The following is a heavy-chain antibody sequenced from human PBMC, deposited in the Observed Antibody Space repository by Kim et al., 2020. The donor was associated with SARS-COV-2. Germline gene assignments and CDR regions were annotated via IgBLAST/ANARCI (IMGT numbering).Heavy chain of an antibody. Sequence: SETLSLTCTVSGGSISSGGYYWSWIRQHPGKGLEWIGYIYYSGSTYYNPSLKSRVTISVDTSKNQFSLKLSSVTAVDTAVYYCARDQDWNYPPYGMDVWGQGTTVTVSS. D-gene: IGHD1-7*01. J-gene: IGHJ6*02. V-gene: IGHV4-31*03. CDR1: GGSISSGGYY. CDR3: ARDQDWNYPPYGMDV. CDR2: IYYSGST.